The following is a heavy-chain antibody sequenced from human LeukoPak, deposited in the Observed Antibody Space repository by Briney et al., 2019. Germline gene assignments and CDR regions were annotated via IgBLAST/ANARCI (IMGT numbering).Heavy chain of an antibody. CDR1: GYNFDNYW. Sequence: GESLQISCKGSGYNFDNYWIAWVRQMPGKGLEWMGIIFPGDSNTRYSPSFQGQVTISADKSINTAYLQWSSLKASDTAIYYCAREQQLVLFDYWGQGALVTVSS. D-gene: IGHD1-1*01. CDR3: AREQQLVLFDY. J-gene: IGHJ4*02. V-gene: IGHV5-51*01. CDR2: IFPGDSNT.